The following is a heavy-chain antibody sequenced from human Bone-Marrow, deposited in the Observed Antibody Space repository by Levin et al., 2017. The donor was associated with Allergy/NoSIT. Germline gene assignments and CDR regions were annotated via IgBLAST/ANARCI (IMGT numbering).Heavy chain of an antibody. Sequence: VASVKVSCKASGYTFTSYYMHWMRQAPGQGLEWMGIINPSGGSTSYAQKFQGRVTMTRDTSTSTVYMELSSLRSEDTAVYYCARKGRVGATTWDWFDPWGQGTLVTVSS. CDR2: INPSGGST. CDR3: ARKGRVGATTWDWFDP. J-gene: IGHJ5*02. D-gene: IGHD1-26*01. V-gene: IGHV1-46*01. CDR1: GYTFTSYY.